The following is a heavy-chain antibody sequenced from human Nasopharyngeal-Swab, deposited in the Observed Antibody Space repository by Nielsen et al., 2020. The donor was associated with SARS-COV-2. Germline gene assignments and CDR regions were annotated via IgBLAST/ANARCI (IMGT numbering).Heavy chain of an antibody. CDR3: AKAFQEPPLRYFDI. J-gene: IGHJ4*02. D-gene: IGHD3-9*01. CDR1: GSTFSSYG. V-gene: IGHV3-30*18. Sequence: GESLKISCAASGSTFSSYGMHWVRQAPGKGLEWVAVISYDGSNKYYADSVKGRFTISRDNSKNTLYLQMNSLRAEDTAVYYCAKAFQEPPLRYFDIWGQGTLVTVSS. CDR2: ISYDGSNK.